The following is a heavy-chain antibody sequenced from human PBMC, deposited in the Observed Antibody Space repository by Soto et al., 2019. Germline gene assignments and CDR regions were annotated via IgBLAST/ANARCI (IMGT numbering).Heavy chain of an antibody. CDR2: IYYSGST. J-gene: IGHJ6*03. Sequence: SETLSLTCTVSGGSISSYYWSWIRQPPGKGLEWIGYIYYSGSTNYNPSLKSLVTISVDTSKNQFSLKLSSVTAADTAVYYCARVTEADYMDVWGKGTTVTVSS. CDR1: GGSISSYY. V-gene: IGHV4-59*01. CDR3: ARVTEADYMDV. D-gene: IGHD2-15*01.